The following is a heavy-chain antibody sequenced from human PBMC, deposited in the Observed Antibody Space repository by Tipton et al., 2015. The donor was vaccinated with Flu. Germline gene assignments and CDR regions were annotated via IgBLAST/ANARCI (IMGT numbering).Heavy chain of an antibody. CDR3: AREAVVVGAKAYNWFDP. J-gene: IGHJ5*02. CDR1: GGSISSYY. Sequence: TLSLTCTVSGGSISSYYWSWIRQPAGKGLEWIGYIYYSGSTNYNPSLKSRVTISVDTSKNQFSLKLSSVTAADTAVYYCAREAVVVGAKAYNWFDPWGQGTLVTVSS. V-gene: IGHV4-59*12. D-gene: IGHD1-26*01. CDR2: IYYSGST.